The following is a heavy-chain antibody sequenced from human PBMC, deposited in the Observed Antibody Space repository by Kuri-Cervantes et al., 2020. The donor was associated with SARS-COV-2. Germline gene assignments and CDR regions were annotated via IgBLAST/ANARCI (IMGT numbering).Heavy chain of an antibody. CDR1: GVSISSGGYY. V-gene: IGHV4-31*02. D-gene: IGHD2-21*01. CDR2: IYYSGST. CDR3: AREGGYCGGDCYSQGYYFDY. J-gene: IGHJ4*02. Sequence: SCTVSGVSISSGGYYWSWIRQHPGKGLEWIGYIYYSGSTYYNPSLKSRVTISVDTSKSQFSLKLSSVTAADTAVYYCAREGGYCGGDCYSQGYYFDYWGQGTLVTVSS.